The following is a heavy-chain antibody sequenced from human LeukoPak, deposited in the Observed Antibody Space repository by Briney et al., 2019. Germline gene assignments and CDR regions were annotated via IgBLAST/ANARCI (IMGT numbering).Heavy chain of an antibody. D-gene: IGHD3-22*01. Sequence: ASVKVSCKASGYTFTSYYMHWVRQAPGQGLEWMGIINPSGGSTSYAQKFQGRVTMTENTSTDTAYMELSSLRSEDTAVYYCATIDYYDSSGYRDYWGQGTLVTVSS. CDR3: ATIDYYDSSGYRDY. V-gene: IGHV1-46*01. CDR2: INPSGGST. CDR1: GYTFTSYY. J-gene: IGHJ4*02.